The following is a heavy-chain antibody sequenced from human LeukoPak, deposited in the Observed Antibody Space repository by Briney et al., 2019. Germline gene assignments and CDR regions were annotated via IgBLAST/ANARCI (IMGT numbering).Heavy chain of an antibody. CDR2: IDHSGST. D-gene: IGHD6-13*01. CDR1: GGSFSNYY. CDR3: ARAPVRVAAVGKYFDY. J-gene: IGHJ4*02. V-gene: IGHV4-34*01. Sequence: SSETLSLTCAVYGGSFSNYYWSWIRQPPGKGLEWIGEIDHSGSTNYNPSLKSRLTISADTSKKQFSLKLSSVTAADTAVYYCARAPVRVAAVGKYFDYWGQGTLVTVSS.